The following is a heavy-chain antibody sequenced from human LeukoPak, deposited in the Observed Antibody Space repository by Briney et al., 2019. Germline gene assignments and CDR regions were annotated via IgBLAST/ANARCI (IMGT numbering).Heavy chain of an antibody. J-gene: IGHJ1*01. CDR2: IYSGGST. V-gene: IGHV3-66*01. Sequence: GGSLRLSCAASGFSVSNNYMSWVRQAPGRGLEWVSVIYSGGSTFYADSVKGRFTISRDNSKNTLYLQMNSLRAEDTAVYYCASDSYSPEYFQHWGQGTLVTVSS. D-gene: IGHD2-15*01. CDR3: ASDSYSPEYFQH. CDR1: GFSVSNNY.